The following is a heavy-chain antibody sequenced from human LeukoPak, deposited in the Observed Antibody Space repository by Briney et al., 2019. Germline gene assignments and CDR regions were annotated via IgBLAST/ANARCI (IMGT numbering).Heavy chain of an antibody. J-gene: IGHJ4*02. CDR3: ARGMSPPGTRGLKDLGTAFDY. D-gene: IGHD1-7*01. V-gene: IGHV1-18*01. CDR2: ISAYNGNT. CDR1: GYTFTSYG. Sequence: ASVKVSCKASGYTFTSYGISWVRQAPGQGLEWMGWISAYNGNTNYAQKLQGRVTMTTDTSTSTAYMELRSLRSDDTAVYYCARGMSPPGTRGLKDLGTAFDYWGQGTLVTVSS.